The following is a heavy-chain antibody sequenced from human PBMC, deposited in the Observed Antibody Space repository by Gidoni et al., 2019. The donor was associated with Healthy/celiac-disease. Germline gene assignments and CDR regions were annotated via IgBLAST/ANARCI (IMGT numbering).Heavy chain of an antibody. CDR1: GCSVSSGSHY. Sequence: QVQLQESVPGLVTPSETLSLTCTFSGCSVSSGSHYLSWIRQPPGKGLDWIGYIYYSGITNYNPSLKSRVTISVDTSKNQFSLKLSSVTAADTAVYYCAREGYCSSTSCDHAVSAFDILGQGTMVTVSS. V-gene: IGHV4-61*01. CDR3: AREGYCSSTSCDHAVSAFDI. J-gene: IGHJ3*02. D-gene: IGHD2-2*01. CDR2: IYYSGIT.